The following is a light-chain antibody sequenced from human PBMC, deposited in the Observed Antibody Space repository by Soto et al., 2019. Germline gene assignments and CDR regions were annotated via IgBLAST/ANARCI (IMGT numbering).Light chain of an antibody. Sequence: AIRMTQSPSSLSASTGDRVTITCRASQGISSYLAWYQQKPGKVPKLLIYAASTLQSGVPSRFSGSGSGTDFTLTISCLQSEDFATYYCQQYYSYPPITFGQGTRLEIK. CDR3: QQYYSYPPIT. J-gene: IGKJ5*01. V-gene: IGKV1-8*01. CDR1: QGISSY. CDR2: AAS.